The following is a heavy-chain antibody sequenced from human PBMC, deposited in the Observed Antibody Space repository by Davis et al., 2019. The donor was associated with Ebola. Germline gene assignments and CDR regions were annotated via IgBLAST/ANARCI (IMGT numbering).Heavy chain of an antibody. CDR2: INSDGSST. V-gene: IGHV3-74*01. Sequence: GESLKISCAASGFTFSSYWMHWVRQAPGKGLVWVSRINSDGSSTSYADSVKGRFTISRDNAKNSLYLQMNSLKTEDTAVYYCTTVKYQLLTDRNWFDPWGQGTLVTVSS. CDR3: TTVKYQLLTDRNWFDP. J-gene: IGHJ5*02. D-gene: IGHD2-2*01. CDR1: GFTFSSYW.